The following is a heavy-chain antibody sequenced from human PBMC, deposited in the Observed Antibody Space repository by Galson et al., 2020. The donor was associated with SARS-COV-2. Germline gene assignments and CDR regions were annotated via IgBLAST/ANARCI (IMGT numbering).Heavy chain of an antibody. CDR3: ARGLSGVVRGVIGQKRPPRWFDP. CDR1: GGSFSGYY. D-gene: IGHD3-10*01. CDR2: INHSGST. V-gene: IGHV4-34*01. J-gene: IGHJ5*02. Sequence: SETLSLTCAVYGGSFSGYYWSWIRQPPGKGLEWIGEINHSGSTNYNPSLKSRVTISVDTSKNQFSLKLSSVTAADTAVYYCARGLSGVVRGVIGQKRPPRWFDPWGQGTLVTVSS.